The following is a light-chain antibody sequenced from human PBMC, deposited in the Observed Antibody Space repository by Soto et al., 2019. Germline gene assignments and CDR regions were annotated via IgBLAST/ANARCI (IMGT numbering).Light chain of an antibody. CDR3: QQRSNWLGT. J-gene: IGKJ1*01. CDR1: QSVSSY. V-gene: IGKV3-11*01. Sequence: EIVLTQSPATVSLSPGERATLSCRASQSVSSYLAWYQQKPGQAPRLLIYDASNRATGIPARFSGSGSGTDFTLTISSLEPEDFAVYYCQQRSNWLGTFGQGTKVEIK. CDR2: DAS.